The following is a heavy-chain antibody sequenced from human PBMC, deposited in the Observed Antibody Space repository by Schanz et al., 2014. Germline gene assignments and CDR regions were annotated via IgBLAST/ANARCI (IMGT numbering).Heavy chain of an antibody. CDR2: IYHTGST. CDR1: GGSFSGYY. D-gene: IGHD2-8*02. Sequence: QVQLQQWGAGLLKPSETLSLTCGVFGGSFSGYYWSWIRQPPGKGLEWIGEIYHTGSTNYNPSLKSRVTISVDTSKNQFSLKLSSGTAADTAVYYCARDSLRGATGGYGMDVWGQGTTVTVSS. J-gene: IGHJ6*02. V-gene: IGHV4-34*01. CDR3: ARDSLRGATGGYGMDV.